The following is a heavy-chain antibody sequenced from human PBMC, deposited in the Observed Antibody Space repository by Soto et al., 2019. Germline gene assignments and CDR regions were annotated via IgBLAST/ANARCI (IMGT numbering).Heavy chain of an antibody. Sequence: ASVKVSCKASGYTFTGYYMHWVRQAPGQGLEWMGLINPSGGSTTYAQKFQGRVTMTRDTSTSTVYMDLSSLRSEDTAVYYCARSPYSSGYYYAIDYWGLGTQVTVSS. CDR1: GYTFTGYY. D-gene: IGHD3-22*01. V-gene: IGHV1-46*01. J-gene: IGHJ4*02. CDR3: ARSPYSSGYYYAIDY. CDR2: INPSGGST.